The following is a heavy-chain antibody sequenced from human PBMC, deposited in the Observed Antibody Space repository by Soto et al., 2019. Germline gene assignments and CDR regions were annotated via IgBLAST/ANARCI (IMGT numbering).Heavy chain of an antibody. CDR1: GFTFGDHA. CDR3: AKDNGGAWSVPRGGSYAYYGMDV. J-gene: IGHJ6*02. CDR2: ISWDSGTI. D-gene: IGHD3-3*01. Sequence: ESGGDLVQPGGSLRLSCAASGFTFGDHAMHWVRQVPGRGLEWVSGISWDSGTIDYGDSVKGRFTISRDNAKNSLYLQMNSLRPEDTAFYFCAKDNGGAWSVPRGGSYAYYGMDVWGQGTTVTVSS. V-gene: IGHV3-9*01.